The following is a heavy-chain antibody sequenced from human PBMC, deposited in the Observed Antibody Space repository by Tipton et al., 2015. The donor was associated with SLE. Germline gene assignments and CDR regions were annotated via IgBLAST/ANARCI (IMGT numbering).Heavy chain of an antibody. CDR3: ARHYNIYSIYRMGAFDV. Sequence: QSGPEVKKPGESLKISCKGSGNSFTNYWIGWVRQMPGKGLEWMGSIYPGDSDTRYSPSFQGQVTISADKSISTAYLQWSSLKASDTAMYYCARHYNIYSIYRMGAFDVWGQGTMVTVSS. CDR1: GNSFTNYW. CDR2: IYPGDSDT. J-gene: IGHJ3*01. V-gene: IGHV5-51*01. D-gene: IGHD4-11*01.